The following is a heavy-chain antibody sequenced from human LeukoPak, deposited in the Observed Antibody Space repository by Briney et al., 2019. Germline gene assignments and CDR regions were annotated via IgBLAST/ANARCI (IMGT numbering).Heavy chain of an antibody. J-gene: IGHJ4*02. CDR3: AKKYCSSASCYFDY. Sequence: ASVKVSCKASGYTFTKYGMNWVRQAPGQGLEWMGWINTNTGNPTYAQDFTGRFVFSLDTSVSTAYLQISSLKAEDTAVYYCAKKYCSSASCYFDYWGQGTLVTVSS. V-gene: IGHV7-4-1*02. D-gene: IGHD2-2*01. CDR1: GYTFTKYG. CDR2: INTNTGNP.